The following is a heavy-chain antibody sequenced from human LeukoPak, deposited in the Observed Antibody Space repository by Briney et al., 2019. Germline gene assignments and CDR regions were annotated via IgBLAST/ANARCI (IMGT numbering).Heavy chain of an antibody. V-gene: IGHV4-39*02. CDR2: IYYSGST. CDR3: AREGGIQLWFGPDKTPSALDY. J-gene: IGHJ4*02. Sequence: PSETLSLTCTVSGGSISSSSYSWGWIRQPPGKGLEWIGSIYYSGSTYYNPSLKSRVTISVDTSKNQFSLKLSSVTAADTAVYYCAREGGIQLWFGPDKTPSALDYWGQGTLVTVSS. D-gene: IGHD5-18*01. CDR1: GGSISSSSYS.